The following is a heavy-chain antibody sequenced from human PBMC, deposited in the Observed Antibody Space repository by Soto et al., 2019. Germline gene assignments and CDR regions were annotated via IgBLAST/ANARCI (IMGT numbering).Heavy chain of an antibody. J-gene: IGHJ6*02. D-gene: IGHD3-3*01. CDR3: ARDKTIFGVVKVGMDV. CDR1: GFTFSSYE. CDR2: ISSSGSTI. Sequence: EVQLVESGGGLVQPGGSLRLSCAASGFTFSSYEMNWVRQAPGKGLEWVSYISSSGSTIYYADSVKGRFTISRDNAKNSLYLQMNSLRAEDTAVYYCARDKTIFGVVKVGMDVWGQGTTVNVSS. V-gene: IGHV3-48*03.